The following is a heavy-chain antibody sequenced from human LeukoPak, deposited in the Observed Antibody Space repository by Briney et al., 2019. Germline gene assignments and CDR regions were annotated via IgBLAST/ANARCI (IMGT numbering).Heavy chain of an antibody. V-gene: IGHV1-69*04. D-gene: IGHD5-24*01. J-gene: IGHJ4*02. CDR2: IIPILGIA. CDR3: ARGEGRDGYNRPEMN. Sequence: ASVKVSCKASGGTFSSYAISWVRQAPGQGLEWMGRIIPILGIANYAQKFQGRVTMTTDTSTSTAYMELRSLRSDDTAVYYCARGEGRDGYNRPEMNWGQGTLVTVSS. CDR1: GGTFSSYA.